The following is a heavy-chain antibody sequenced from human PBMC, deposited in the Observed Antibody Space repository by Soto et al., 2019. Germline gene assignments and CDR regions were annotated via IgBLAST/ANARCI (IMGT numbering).Heavy chain of an antibody. CDR1: GYTFTSYD. V-gene: IGHV1-8*01. CDR2: MNPNSGNT. Sequence: ASVKVSCKASGYTFTSYDINWVRQATGQGLEWMGWMNPNSGNTGYAQKFQGRVTMTRNTPISTAYMELSSLRSEDTAVYYCAGGWIRNYYYGMDVWGQGTTVTVSS. CDR3: AGGWIRNYYYGMDV. D-gene: IGHD5-18*01. J-gene: IGHJ6*02.